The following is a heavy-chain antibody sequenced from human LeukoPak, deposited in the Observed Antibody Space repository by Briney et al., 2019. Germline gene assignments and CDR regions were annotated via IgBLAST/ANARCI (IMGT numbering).Heavy chain of an antibody. V-gene: IGHV3-15*01. CDR1: GFTFSNAW. Sequence: GGSLRLSRAASGFTFSNAWMSWVRQAPGKGLEWVGRIKSKTDGGTTDYAAPVKGRFTISRDDSKNTLYLQMNSLKTEDTAVYYCTTGPYYYDSRIDYWGQGTLVTVSS. D-gene: IGHD3-22*01. CDR3: TTGPYYYDSRIDY. CDR2: IKSKTDGGTT. J-gene: IGHJ4*02.